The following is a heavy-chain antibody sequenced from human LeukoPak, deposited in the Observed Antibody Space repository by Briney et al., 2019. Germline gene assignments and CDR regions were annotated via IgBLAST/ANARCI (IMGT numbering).Heavy chain of an antibody. D-gene: IGHD5-18*01. CDR1: GGSISSSSYY. Sequence: PSETLSLTCTVSGGSISSSSYYWGWIRQPPWKGLEWIGSIYYSGSTYYNPSLKSRVTISVDTSKNQFSLKLSSVTAADTAVYYCARRFDGYSYSFFYDYWGQGTLVTVSS. CDR2: IYYSGST. J-gene: IGHJ4*02. CDR3: ARRFDGYSYSFFYDY. V-gene: IGHV4-39*01.